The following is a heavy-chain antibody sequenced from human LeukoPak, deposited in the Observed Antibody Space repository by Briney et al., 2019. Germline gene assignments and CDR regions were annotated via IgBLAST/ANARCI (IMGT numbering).Heavy chain of an antibody. D-gene: IGHD2-21*02. CDR1: GYTLTELS. Sequence: ASVKVSCKVSGYTLTELSMHWERQAPGKGLEWMGGFDPEDGETIYAQKFQGRVTMTEDTSTDTAYMELSSLRSEDTAVYYCATSRLVVTDIPGYFDYWGQGTLVTVSS. V-gene: IGHV1-24*01. CDR2: FDPEDGET. CDR3: ATSRLVVTDIPGYFDY. J-gene: IGHJ4*02.